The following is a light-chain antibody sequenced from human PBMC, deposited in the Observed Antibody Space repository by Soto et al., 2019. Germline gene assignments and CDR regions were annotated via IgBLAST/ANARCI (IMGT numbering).Light chain of an antibody. CDR2: LGS. Sequence: DIVMTQSPLSLPVTPVEPASISCRSSQSLLHSNGYNYLDWYLQKPGQSPQLLIYLGSNRATGIPARFSGSGSGTDFTLTLSSLEPEDFAVYYCQQRSNWPPITFGQGTRLQIK. V-gene: IGKV2-28*01. J-gene: IGKJ5*01. CDR1: QSLLHSNGYNY. CDR3: QQRSNWPPIT.